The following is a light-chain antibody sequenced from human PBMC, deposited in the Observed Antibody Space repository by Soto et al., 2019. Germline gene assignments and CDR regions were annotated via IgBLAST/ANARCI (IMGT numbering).Light chain of an antibody. CDR3: CSYVGSYTWV. CDR1: SSDIGYFDF. V-gene: IGLV2-11*01. Sequence: QSVLTQPRSVSGSPGQSVTISCTGTSSDIGYFDFVSWYQHRPGKAPKLIIYDVTRRPSGVPDRFSGSKSGNTASLTISGLQAEDETDYYCCSYVGSYTWVFGGGTKLTVL. J-gene: IGLJ3*02. CDR2: DVT.